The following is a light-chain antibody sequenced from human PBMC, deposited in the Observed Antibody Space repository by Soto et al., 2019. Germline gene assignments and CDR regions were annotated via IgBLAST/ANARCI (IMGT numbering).Light chain of an antibody. V-gene: IGKV3D-20*02. J-gene: IGKJ4*01. CDR3: QQRSNWPLT. CDR2: DAS. Sequence: EIVLTQSPGTLSLSPGERATLSCRASQSVRSSYLAWYQQKPGQAPRLLIYDASNRATGIPARFSGSGSGTDFTLTISSPEPEDFAAYYCQQRSNWPLTFGGGTKVDIK. CDR1: QSVRSSY.